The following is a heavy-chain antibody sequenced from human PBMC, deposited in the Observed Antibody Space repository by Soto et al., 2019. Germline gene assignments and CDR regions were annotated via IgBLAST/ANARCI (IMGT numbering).Heavy chain of an antibody. CDR3: ARGGPLEYHPPYYFDY. D-gene: IGHD2-2*01. J-gene: IGHJ4*02. CDR1: GGSISSYY. Sequence: LSLTCTVSGGSISSYYWSWIRQPPGKGLEWIGYIYYSGSTNYNPSLKSRVTISVDTSKNQFSLKLSSVTAADTAVYYCARGGPLEYHPPYYFDYWGQGTLVTVSS. CDR2: IYYSGST. V-gene: IGHV4-59*01.